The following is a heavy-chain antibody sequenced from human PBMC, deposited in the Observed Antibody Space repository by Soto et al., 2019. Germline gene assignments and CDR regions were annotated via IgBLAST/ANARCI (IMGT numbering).Heavy chain of an antibody. CDR1: GFTFSSYA. Sequence: HPGGSLRLSCAASGFTFSSYAMSWVRQAPGKGLEWVSAISGSGGSTYYADSVKGRFTISRDNSKNTLYLQMNSLRAEDTAVYYCAPRNYYYDSSGYYIARHWGQGTLVTVSS. J-gene: IGHJ1*01. CDR2: ISGSGGST. V-gene: IGHV3-23*01. CDR3: APRNYYYDSSGYYIARH. D-gene: IGHD3-22*01.